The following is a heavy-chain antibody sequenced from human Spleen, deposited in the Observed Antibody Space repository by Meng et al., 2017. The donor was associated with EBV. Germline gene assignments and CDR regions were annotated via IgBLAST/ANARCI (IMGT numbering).Heavy chain of an antibody. CDR3: ARGVEMATSVAYFDY. J-gene: IGHJ4*02. Sequence: QVQVVQYGAEVKKPGASVKVSCKASGYTFTSYSMHWVRQAPGQRLEWMGWINADYGNTKYSQKFQGRVTITRDTSASTAYMEVSSLISEDTAVYYCARGVEMATSVAYFDYWGQGTLVTVSS. CDR1: GYTFTSYS. V-gene: IGHV1-3*01. D-gene: IGHD5-24*01. CDR2: INADYGNT.